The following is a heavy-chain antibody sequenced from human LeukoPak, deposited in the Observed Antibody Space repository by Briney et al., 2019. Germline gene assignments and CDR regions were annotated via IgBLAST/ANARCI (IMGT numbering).Heavy chain of an antibody. Sequence: SETLSLTCTVSGGSISSYYWSWIRQPAGKGLEWIGRIYTSGSTNYNPSLQSRVTMSVDTSKNQFSLKLSSVTAADTAVYYCARSYYDYVWGSYPYFDYWGQGTLVTVSS. CDR3: ARSYYDYVWGSYPYFDY. CDR1: GGSISSYY. CDR2: IYTSGST. V-gene: IGHV4-4*07. D-gene: IGHD3-16*02. J-gene: IGHJ4*02.